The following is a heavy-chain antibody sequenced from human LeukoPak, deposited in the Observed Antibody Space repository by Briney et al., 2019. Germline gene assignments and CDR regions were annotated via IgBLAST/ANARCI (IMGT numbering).Heavy chain of an antibody. J-gene: IGHJ4*02. V-gene: IGHV1-8*01. CDR3: ARQLGGRFDY. Sequence: GASLKYACKASGYTFTSYDINWVRQSTGQGLEWMVWMTPNSGNTGYAQKFQGRVTMTRNTSISTAYMELSSLRSEDTAVYYCARQLGGRFDYWGQGTLVTVSS. CDR2: MTPNSGNT. CDR1: GYTFTSYD. D-gene: IGHD1-1*01.